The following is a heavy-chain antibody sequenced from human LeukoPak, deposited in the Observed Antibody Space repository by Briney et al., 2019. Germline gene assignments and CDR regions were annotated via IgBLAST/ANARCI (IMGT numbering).Heavy chain of an antibody. J-gene: IGHJ6*03. CDR1: GYTFTSYA. D-gene: IGHD3-3*01. V-gene: IGHV1-69*05. CDR2: IIPIFGTA. Sequence: SVKVSCKASGYTFTSYAISWVRQAPGQGLEWMGGIIPIFGTANYAQKFQGRVTITTDESTSTAYMELSSLRSEDTAVYYCASAPCDFWSGYYIYYYYYMDVWGKGTTVTVSS. CDR3: ASAPCDFWSGYYIYYYYYMDV.